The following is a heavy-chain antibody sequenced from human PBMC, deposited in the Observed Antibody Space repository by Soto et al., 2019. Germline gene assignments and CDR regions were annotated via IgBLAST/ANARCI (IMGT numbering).Heavy chain of an antibody. CDR2: ISAYNGNT. Sequence: ASVKVSCKASGYTFTSYGISWVRQAPGQGLEWMGWISAYNGNTNYAQKLQGRVTMTTDTSTSTAYMELRSLRSDDTAVYYCARLSGPGKHQKLFFYYFDDWRHLTPVT. V-gene: IGHV1-18*01. CDR3: ARLSGPGKHQKLFFYYFDD. J-gene: IGHJ4*01. CDR1: GYTFTSYG.